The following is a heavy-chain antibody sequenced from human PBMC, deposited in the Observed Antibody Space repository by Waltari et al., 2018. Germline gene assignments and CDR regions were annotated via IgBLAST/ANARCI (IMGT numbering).Heavy chain of an antibody. J-gene: IGHJ6*03. CDR3: ARGSGYSSSWYYYYYMDV. CDR2: ISSSSSTI. CDR1: GFTFSSYS. Sequence: GLVQPGGSLRLSCAASGFTFSSYSMNWVRQAPGKGLEWVSYISSSSSTIYYADSVKGRFTISRDNAKNSLYLQMNSLRAEDTAVYYCARGSGYSSSWYYYYYMDVWGKGTTVTVSS. D-gene: IGHD6-13*01. V-gene: IGHV3-48*04.